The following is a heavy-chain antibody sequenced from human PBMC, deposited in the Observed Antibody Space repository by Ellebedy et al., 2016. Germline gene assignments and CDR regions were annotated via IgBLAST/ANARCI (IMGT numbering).Heavy chain of an antibody. Sequence: GESLKISCAASGFTFKTYAMSWVRQAPGEGLEWVSTLSGSGPKTYYADSVQGRFTISRDNSKSTLYPQMNSLRAEDTAVYYCAKHETDGDYYFDLWGRGTLVTVSS. CDR1: GFTFKTYA. D-gene: IGHD2-21*01. J-gene: IGHJ2*01. CDR2: LSGSGPKT. CDR3: AKHETDGDYYFDL. V-gene: IGHV3-23*01.